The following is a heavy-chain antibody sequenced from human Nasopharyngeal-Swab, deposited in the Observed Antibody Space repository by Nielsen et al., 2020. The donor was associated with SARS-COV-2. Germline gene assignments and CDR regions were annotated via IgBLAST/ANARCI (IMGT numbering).Heavy chain of an antibody. Sequence: GEALNISCVASGFTFRDYWMSWVRQAPGKGLEWVGRIKSKTDGGTTDYAAPVKGRFTISRDDSKNTLYLQMNSLKTEDTAVYYCTTDDVMITFGGVIVMDYWGQGTLVTVSS. J-gene: IGHJ4*02. V-gene: IGHV3-15*01. CDR1: GFTFRDYW. CDR2: IKSKTDGGTT. CDR3: TTDDVMITFGGVIVMDY. D-gene: IGHD3-16*02.